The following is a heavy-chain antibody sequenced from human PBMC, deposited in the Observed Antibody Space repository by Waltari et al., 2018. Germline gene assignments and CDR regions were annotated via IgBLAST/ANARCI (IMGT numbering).Heavy chain of an antibody. CDR1: GFIVRNNY. CDR3: ARDPSAPGGDV. D-gene: IGHD3-10*01. J-gene: IGHJ6*04. Sequence: EVQVVETGGGLIQPGGSLRLSCAASGFIVRNNYMNWVRQAPGKGLEWVSIMYSSGDTYYAASVEGRFTISRDNSKNTLYLQMNSLRAEDTAVYYCARDPSAPGGDVWGKGTTVTVSS. V-gene: IGHV3-53*02. CDR2: MYSSGDT.